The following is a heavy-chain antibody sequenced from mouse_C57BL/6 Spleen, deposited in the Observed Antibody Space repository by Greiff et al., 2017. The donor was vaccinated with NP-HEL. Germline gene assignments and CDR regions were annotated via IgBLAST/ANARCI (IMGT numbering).Heavy chain of an antibody. D-gene: IGHD1-1*01. CDR3: ARRDYYYRYFDV. J-gene: IGHJ1*03. Sequence: QVQLQQSGAELVKPGASVKISCKASGYAFSSYWMNWVKQRPGKGLEWIGQIYPGDGDTNYNGKFKGKATLTADKSSSTAYMQLSSLTSEDSAVYFCARRDYYYRYFDVWGTGTTVTVSS. V-gene: IGHV1-80*01. CDR1: GYAFSSYW. CDR2: IYPGDGDT.